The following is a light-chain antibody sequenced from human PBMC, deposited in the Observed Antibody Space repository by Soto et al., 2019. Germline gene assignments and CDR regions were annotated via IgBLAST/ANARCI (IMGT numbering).Light chain of an antibody. CDR2: EVT. CDR1: SSDIGGYNY. J-gene: IGLJ1*01. V-gene: IGLV2-8*01. CDR3: NSYTSNNTQV. Sequence: QSVLTQPPSASGSPGQSVTISCTGTSSDIGGYNYVSWYQHHPGKAPKLIIYEVTKRPSGVPDRFSASKSGNTASLTISGLQAEDEADYYCNSYTSNNTQVFGTGTKVTVL.